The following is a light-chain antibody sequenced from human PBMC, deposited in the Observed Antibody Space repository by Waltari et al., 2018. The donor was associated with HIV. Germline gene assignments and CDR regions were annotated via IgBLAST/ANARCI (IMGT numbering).Light chain of an antibody. Sequence: QSALTQPPSASGSPGQSVTISCTGTSSDVGAYNYVSWFQQHPGKAPKLMIYDVTKRPSGVPDRFSGSILGNKAALTITGAQADDESDYYCLVHMGHGAWVFGGGTKLTVL. V-gene: IGLV2-8*01. CDR3: LVHMGHGAWV. J-gene: IGLJ3*02. CDR2: DVT. CDR1: SSDVGAYNY.